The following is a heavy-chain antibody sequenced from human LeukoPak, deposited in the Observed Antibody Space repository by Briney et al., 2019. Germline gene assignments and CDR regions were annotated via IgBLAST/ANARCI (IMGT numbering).Heavy chain of an antibody. V-gene: IGHV3-23*01. J-gene: IGHJ4*02. CDR1: GFTFISYT. D-gene: IGHD2-21*01. CDR3: AKDFRIGYSAHFDY. Sequence: GGSLRLSCAASGFTFISYTMSWVRQAPEKGLEFVSGIYGNGGTTYCADSVKGRFSISRDNSKNTLYLQMDSLRGEDTAVYYCAKDFRIGYSAHFDYWGQGALVTVSS. CDR2: IYGNGGTT.